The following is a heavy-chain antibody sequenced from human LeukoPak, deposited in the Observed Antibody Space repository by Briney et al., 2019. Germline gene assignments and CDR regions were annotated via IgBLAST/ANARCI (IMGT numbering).Heavy chain of an antibody. CDR3: ARGDYGYFYGMYV. CDR2: IWDDGSEN. CDR1: GFTFSNYG. J-gene: IGHJ6*02. V-gene: IGHV3-33*01. Sequence: PGGSLRLSCAASGFTFSNYGMHWVRQAPGKGLEWVAVIWDDGSENYYADSVKGRFTISRDNFKNTLYLRMNSVRVEDTAVYYCARGDYGYFYGMYVWGQGTTVTVSS.